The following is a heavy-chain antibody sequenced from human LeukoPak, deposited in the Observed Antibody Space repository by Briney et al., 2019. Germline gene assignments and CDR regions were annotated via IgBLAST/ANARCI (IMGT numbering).Heavy chain of an antibody. Sequence: PGGSLRLSCAASGFTFSTYGMNWVRQAPGKGLEWVSGISPSGGITYYTDSVKGRFTISRDNSKNTLYLQMNSLRAEDTAVYYCAKGGAVAGPGDYWGQGTLVTVSS. D-gene: IGHD6-19*01. CDR2: ISPSGGIT. CDR1: GFTFSTYG. J-gene: IGHJ4*02. CDR3: AKGGAVAGPGDY. V-gene: IGHV3-23*01.